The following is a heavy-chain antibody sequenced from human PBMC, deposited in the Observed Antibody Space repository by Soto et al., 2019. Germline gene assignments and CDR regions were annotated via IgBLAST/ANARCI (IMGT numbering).Heavy chain of an antibody. J-gene: IGHJ4*02. CDR3: ARHRGPAPVY. CDR1: GGSISGYY. Sequence: SETLSLTCTVSGGSISGYYRTWIRQPPGKGLEWVGSLFYGGTTDYNPSLKSRLTMSLDTSKNHFSLKLRSVTAADTAVYYCARHRGPAPVYWGQGTLVTVSS. V-gene: IGHV4-39*01. CDR2: LFYGGTT. D-gene: IGHD3-10*01.